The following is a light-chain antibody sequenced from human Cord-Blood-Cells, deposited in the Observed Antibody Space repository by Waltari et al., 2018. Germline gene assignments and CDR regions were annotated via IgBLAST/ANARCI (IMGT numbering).Light chain of an antibody. V-gene: IGLV1-40*01. J-gene: IGLJ1*01. CDR1: SSNTAAGYD. Sequence: QSVLTQPPSVSGAPGQRVTISCTGSSSNTAAGYDGHWYQQLPGTAPKLPIYGNSNRPSGVPDRFSGSKSGTSASLAITGLQAEDEADYYCQSYDSSLSALYVFGTGTKVTVL. CDR3: QSYDSSLSALYV. CDR2: GNS.